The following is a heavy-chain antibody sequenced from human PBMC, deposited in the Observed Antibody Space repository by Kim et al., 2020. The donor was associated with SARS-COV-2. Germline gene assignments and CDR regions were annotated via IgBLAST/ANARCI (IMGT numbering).Heavy chain of an antibody. Sequence: LKSRVTISVDTSKNQFSLKLSCLTAADTAVYYCARGAAMDYYCYDGMDVWGQGTTVTVSS. CDR3: ARGAAMDYYCYDGMDV. V-gene: IGHV4-59*09. D-gene: IGHD5-18*01. J-gene: IGHJ6*02.